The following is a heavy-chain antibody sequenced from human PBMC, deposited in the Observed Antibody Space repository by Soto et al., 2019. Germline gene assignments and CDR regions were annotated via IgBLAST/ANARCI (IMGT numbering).Heavy chain of an antibody. CDR2: TRSNGEHT. Sequence: GGSLRLSCAGSGFMFSSFAMTWVRQAPGKGLEWVSTTRSNGEHTYYADSVKGRFTVSRDNSKNTLFLEMSSLRAEDSAIYYCAKDSKSVSVSAARVYGMDVWGQGTTVTVS. V-gene: IGHV3-23*01. CDR3: AKDSKSVSVSAARVYGMDV. J-gene: IGHJ6*02. D-gene: IGHD2-2*01. CDR1: GFMFSSFA.